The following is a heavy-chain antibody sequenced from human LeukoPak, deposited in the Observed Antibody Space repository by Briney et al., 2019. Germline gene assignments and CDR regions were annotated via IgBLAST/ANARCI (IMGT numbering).Heavy chain of an antibody. CDR2: INSDGSST. CDR1: GLTFSSYW. J-gene: IGHJ4*02. V-gene: IGHV3-74*01. D-gene: IGHD3-22*01. Sequence: GGSLRLSCAASGLTFSSYWMHWVRQAPGKGLVWVSRINSDGSSTSYADSVKGRFTISRDNAKNTLYLQMNSLRAEDTAVYYCARVLYYYDSSGYYYFPFDYWGQGTLVTVSS. CDR3: ARVLYYYDSSGYYYFPFDY.